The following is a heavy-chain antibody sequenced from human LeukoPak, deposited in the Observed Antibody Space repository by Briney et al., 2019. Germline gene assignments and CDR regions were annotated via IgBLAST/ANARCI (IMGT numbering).Heavy chain of an antibody. CDR2: ISGSGGST. Sequence: GGSLRLSCAASGFTFSSYAMSWVRQAPGKGLEWVSAISGSGGSTYYADSVKGRFTISSDNSKNTLYLQMNSLRAEDTAVYYCAKLGFFYLDYFDYWGQGTLVTVSS. D-gene: IGHD3-10*01. J-gene: IGHJ4*02. CDR3: AKLGFFYLDYFDY. CDR1: GFTFSSYA. V-gene: IGHV3-23*01.